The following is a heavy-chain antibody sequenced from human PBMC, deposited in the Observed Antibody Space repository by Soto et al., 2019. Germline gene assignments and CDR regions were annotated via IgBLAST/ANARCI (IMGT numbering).Heavy chain of an antibody. CDR1: GFTFSNYW. D-gene: IGHD3-10*01. CDR3: ERGGWPCALAV. V-gene: IGHV3-74*03. Sequence: EVQLVESGGGLVHPGGSLRLSCAASGFTFSNYWLYWVRQAPGKGLVWVSRVNNDGTDTTHADSVKGRFTISRDNAENTLYLQMNSLSAEDTAVYYCERGGWPCALAVLGHWSTVPVSS. CDR2: VNNDGTDT. J-gene: IGHJ6*02.